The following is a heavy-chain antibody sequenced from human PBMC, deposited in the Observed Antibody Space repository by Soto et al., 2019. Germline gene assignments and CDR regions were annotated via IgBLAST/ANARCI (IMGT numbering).Heavy chain of an antibody. CDR1: GFNFSTSW. J-gene: IGHJ4*02. D-gene: IGHD5-12*01. Sequence: PGGSLRLSCAASGFNFSTSWMSWVRQTPGKGLEWVASVKASGSEQDYVDSVKGRFTISRDNAKNSLYLQMNSLRVEDTAVYYCARVWPYIVAFAYWGQGVLVTVSS. CDR3: ARVWPYIVAFAY. CDR2: VKASGSEQ. V-gene: IGHV3-7*01.